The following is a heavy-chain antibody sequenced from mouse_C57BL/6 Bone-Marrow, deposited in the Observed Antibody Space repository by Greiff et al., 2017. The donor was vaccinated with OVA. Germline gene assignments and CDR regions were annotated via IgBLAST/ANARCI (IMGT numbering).Heavy chain of an antibody. CDR1: GYAFSNYW. J-gene: IGHJ2*01. V-gene: IGHV1-80*01. CDR3: ARGAY. Sequence: VQVVESGAELVKPGASVQISCKASGYAFSNYWMNWVKQRPGKGLEWIGQIYPGDGDINYNGKFKGKATLTADKSSSTAYVQFSSLTSEDSAVYVCARGAYWGQGTTLTVSS. CDR2: IYPGDGDI.